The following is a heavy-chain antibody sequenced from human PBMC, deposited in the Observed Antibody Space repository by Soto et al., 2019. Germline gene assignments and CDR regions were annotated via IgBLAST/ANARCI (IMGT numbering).Heavy chain of an antibody. D-gene: IGHD2-15*01. CDR1: GFSFGNYA. Sequence: EVQLLESGGDLVQPGGSLRLSCVASGFSFGNYAMNWVRQDPGKGLQWVASISNSGGITYYADSVKGRFTISRDNSENTLFLQLNSLRVEDTAIYYCAKDWMGLGYCFEDWGQGTLVTVSA. CDR2: ISNSGGIT. CDR3: AKDWMGLGYCFED. J-gene: IGHJ4*02. V-gene: IGHV3-23*01.